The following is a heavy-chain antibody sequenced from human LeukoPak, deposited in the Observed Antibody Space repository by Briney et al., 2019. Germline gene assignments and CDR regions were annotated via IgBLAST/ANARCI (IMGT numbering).Heavy chain of an antibody. CDR1: GFTFSSYA. Sequence: GGSLRLSCAASGFTFSSYAMSWVRQPPGKGLEWVSAVSGSGGRTYYADFVKGRFTISRDNSKNTLYLQMNSLRAEDTAVYYCAKGGYCSSTSCYGRENWFDPWGQGTLVTVSS. CDR3: AKGGYCSSTSCYGRENWFDP. J-gene: IGHJ5*02. D-gene: IGHD2-2*01. V-gene: IGHV3-23*01. CDR2: VSGSGGRT.